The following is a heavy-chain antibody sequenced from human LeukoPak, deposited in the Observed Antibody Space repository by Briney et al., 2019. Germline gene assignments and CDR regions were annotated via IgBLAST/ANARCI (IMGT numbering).Heavy chain of an antibody. J-gene: IGHJ4*02. CDR2: IYTSGST. CDR1: GGSISSGSYY. Sequence: SETLSLTCTVSGGSISSGSYYWSWIRQPAGKGLEWIGRIYTSGSTNYNPSLKNRVTISVDTSENQFSLKLSSVTAADTAVYYCANTGYCSGGSCLYYFDYWGQGTLVTVSS. D-gene: IGHD2-15*01. CDR3: ANTGYCSGGSCLYYFDY. V-gene: IGHV4-61*02.